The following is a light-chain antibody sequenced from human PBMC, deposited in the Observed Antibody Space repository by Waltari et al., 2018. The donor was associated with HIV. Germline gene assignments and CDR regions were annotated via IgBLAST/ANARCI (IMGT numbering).Light chain of an antibody. J-gene: IGKJ1*01. CDR3: QQGFSDPWT. CDR1: QDIVNY. V-gene: IGKV1-39*01. CDR2: GAS. Sequence: DIQMTQSPSSLAASVGERVTITCRADQDIVNYLNWYQQKPGKAPSLLIFGASTLHTGFPSRFRGSGSGTQFTLTIRSLQPEDFATYYCQQGFSDPWTFGQGTKVEIK.